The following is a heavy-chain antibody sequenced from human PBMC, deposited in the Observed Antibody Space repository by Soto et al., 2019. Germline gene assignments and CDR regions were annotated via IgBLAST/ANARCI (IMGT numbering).Heavy chain of an antibody. D-gene: IGHD1-20*01. J-gene: IGHJ5*02. V-gene: IGHV4-59*01. CDR1: GGSLSTYY. CDR3: AITLITSPAATFYP. CDR2: MSYSGSS. Sequence: SETLSLTCTVSGGSLSTYYWSWIGQPPGKGLEWIVYMSYSGSSNYNPPLKSLVTMSVGTSKNQVSLKLSSVTAVDTAVYFCAITLITSPAATFYPFGQGTVVTVSS.